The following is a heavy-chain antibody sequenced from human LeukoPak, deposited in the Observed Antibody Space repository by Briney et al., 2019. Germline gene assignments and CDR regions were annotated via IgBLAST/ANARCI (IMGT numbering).Heavy chain of an antibody. D-gene: IGHD3-10*01. Sequence: SETLSLTCTVSGGSISSYYWSWIRQPAGKGLEWIGRIYTSGSTNYNPSLKSRVTMSVDTSKNQFSLKLSSVTAADTAVYYCARDLNCYGSGRDYYGMDVWGQGTTVTVSS. CDR2: IYTSGST. CDR3: ARDLNCYGSGRDYYGMDV. CDR1: GGSISSYY. J-gene: IGHJ6*02. V-gene: IGHV4-4*07.